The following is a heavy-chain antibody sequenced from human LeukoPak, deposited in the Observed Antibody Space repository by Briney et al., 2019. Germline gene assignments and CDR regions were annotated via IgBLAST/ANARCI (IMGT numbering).Heavy chain of an antibody. J-gene: IGHJ1*01. CDR1: GYTFTSYG. Sequence: GASVKVSCKASGYTFTSYGISWVRQAPGQGLEWMGWINPNSGGTNYAQKFQGRVTMTRDTSISTAYMELSRLRSDDTAVYYCARARFTMVRGVITQQSRSEYFQHWGQGTLVTVSS. D-gene: IGHD3-10*01. CDR3: ARARFTMVRGVITQQSRSEYFQH. V-gene: IGHV1-2*02. CDR2: INPNSGGT.